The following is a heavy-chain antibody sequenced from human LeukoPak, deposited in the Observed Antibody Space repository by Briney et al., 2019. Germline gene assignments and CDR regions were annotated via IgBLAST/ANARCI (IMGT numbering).Heavy chain of an antibody. CDR3: ARISIGYCSSTSCYHDAFDI. CDR2: INPNSGGT. V-gene: IGHV1-2*02. D-gene: IGHD2-2*01. CDR1: GYTFTGYY. Sequence: ASVKVSCKASGYTFTGYYMHWVRQAPGQGLEWMGWINPNSGGTNYAQKFQGRVTMTRDTSISTAYMELSRLRSDDTAVYYCARISIGYCSSTSCYHDAFDIWGQGTMVTVSS. J-gene: IGHJ3*02.